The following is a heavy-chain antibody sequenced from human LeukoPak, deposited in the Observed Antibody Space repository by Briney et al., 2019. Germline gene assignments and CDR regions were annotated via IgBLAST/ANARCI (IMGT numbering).Heavy chain of an antibody. Sequence: GGSLRLSCAASGFTFSSYSMSWVRQAPGKGLEWVSSISSSGTYIYYADSVKGRFTISRDNAKNSLYLHMNSLRAEDTAVYYCARERTMTSFDYWGQGTLVTVSS. J-gene: IGHJ4*02. D-gene: IGHD3-22*01. CDR2: ISSSGTYI. CDR1: GFTFSSYS. V-gene: IGHV3-21*04. CDR3: ARERTMTSFDY.